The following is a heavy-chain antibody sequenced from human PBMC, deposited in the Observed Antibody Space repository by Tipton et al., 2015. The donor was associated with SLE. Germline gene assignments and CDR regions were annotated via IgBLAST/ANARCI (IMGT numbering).Heavy chain of an antibody. CDR3: AKAGRPDMLTGYLFDY. Sequence: RSLRLSCVASGFTFDDYAMHWVRQTPGKGLEWVSGISWNSGSIGYADSVKGRFTISRDNAKNSLYLQMNSLRAEDTALYYCAKAGRPDMLTGYLFDYWGQGTLVTASS. CDR1: GFTFDDYA. V-gene: IGHV3-9*01. CDR2: ISWNSGSI. J-gene: IGHJ4*02. D-gene: IGHD3-9*01.